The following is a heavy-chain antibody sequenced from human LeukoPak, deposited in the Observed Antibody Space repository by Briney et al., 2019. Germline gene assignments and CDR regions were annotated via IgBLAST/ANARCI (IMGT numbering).Heavy chain of an antibody. J-gene: IGHJ4*02. CDR2: ISYGGSNK. Sequence: PGGSLRLSCAASGFTFSSYGMHWVRQAPGKGLEWVAVISYGGSNKYYADSVKGRFTISRDNSKNTLYLQMNSLRAEDTAVYYCAKESRYSSGWYGFDYWGQGTLVTVSS. CDR1: GFTFSSYG. D-gene: IGHD6-19*01. V-gene: IGHV3-30*18. CDR3: AKESRYSSGWYGFDY.